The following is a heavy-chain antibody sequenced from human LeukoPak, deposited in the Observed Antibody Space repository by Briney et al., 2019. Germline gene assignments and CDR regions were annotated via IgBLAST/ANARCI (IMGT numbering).Heavy chain of an antibody. CDR1: GGSIGSTTYY. Sequence: SETLSLTCTVSGGSIGSTTYYWAWIRQPPGKGLEWIGSIYYSGSTYYNPSLKSRVTISVDTSKNQFSLKLSSVTAADTAVYYCARGPGWLQPWGQGTLVTVSS. CDR2: IYYSGST. D-gene: IGHD5-24*01. CDR3: ARGPGWLQP. V-gene: IGHV4-39*01. J-gene: IGHJ4*02.